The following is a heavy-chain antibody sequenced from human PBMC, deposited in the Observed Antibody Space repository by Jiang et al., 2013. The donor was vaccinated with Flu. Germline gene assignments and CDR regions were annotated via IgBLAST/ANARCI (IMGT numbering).Heavy chain of an antibody. CDR3: ARFRVGLDT. CDR2: IDHSRKT. J-gene: IGHJ4*02. CDR1: GDSITSSYNY. Sequence: GSGLVKPSETLSLTCTVSGDSITSSYNYWSWIRHAPGKGLEWIGSIDHSRKTFYSPALKSRVTISGDSAKSQFSLRLTSVTAADTAVYYCARFRVGLDTWGPGT. V-gene: IGHV4-39*01. D-gene: IGHD1-26*01.